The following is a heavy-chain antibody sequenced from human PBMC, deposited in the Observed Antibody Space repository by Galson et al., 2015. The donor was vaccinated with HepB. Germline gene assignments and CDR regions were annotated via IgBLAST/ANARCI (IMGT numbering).Heavy chain of an antibody. CDR3: ARDIARVGQWELLYYFDY. Sequence: SVKVSCKASGYTFTSYALHWVRQAPGQRLEWMGWINAVNGNTKYSQKFQGRVTITRDTSASTAYMELSSLRSEDTAVYYCARDIARVGQWELLYYFDYWGQGTLVTVSS. CDR1: GYTFTSYA. V-gene: IGHV1-3*01. J-gene: IGHJ4*02. CDR2: INAVNGNT. D-gene: IGHD1-26*01.